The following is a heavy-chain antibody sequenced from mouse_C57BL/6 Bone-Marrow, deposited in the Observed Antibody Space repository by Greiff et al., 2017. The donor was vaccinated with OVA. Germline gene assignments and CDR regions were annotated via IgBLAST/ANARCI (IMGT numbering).Heavy chain of an antibody. V-gene: IGHV1-20*01. CDR1: GYSFTGYF. D-gene: IGHD1-1*01. CDR2: INPYNGDT. J-gene: IGHJ4*01. Sequence: EVKLVESGPELVKPGDSVKISCKASGYSFTGYFMNWVMQSHGKSLEWIGRINPYNGDTFYNQKFKGKATLTVDKSSSTAHMELRSLTSEDSAVYYCARGYGSADVDYYAMDYWGQGTSVTVSS. CDR3: ARGYGSADVDYYAMDY.